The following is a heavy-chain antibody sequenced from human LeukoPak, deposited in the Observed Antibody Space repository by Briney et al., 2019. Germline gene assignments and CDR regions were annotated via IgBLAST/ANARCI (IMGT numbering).Heavy chain of an antibody. D-gene: IGHD3-9*01. CDR3: TTGGGVRYFDWLSSDY. CDR1: GFAFSNAW. Sequence: PGGSLRLSCAASGFAFSNAWMSWVRQAPGKGLEWVGRIKSKTDGGTTDYAAPVKGRFTISRDDSKNTLYLQMNSLKTEDTAVYYCTTGGGVRYFDWLSSDYWGQGTLVTVSS. J-gene: IGHJ4*02. CDR2: IKSKTDGGTT. V-gene: IGHV3-15*01.